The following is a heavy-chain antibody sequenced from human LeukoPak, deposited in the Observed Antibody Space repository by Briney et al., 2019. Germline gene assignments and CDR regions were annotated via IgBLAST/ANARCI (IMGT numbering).Heavy chain of an antibody. CDR3: ARNGAFRCSSTSCLYYFDY. V-gene: IGHV1-18*01. D-gene: IGHD2-2*01. CDR2: ISIYNGNT. Sequence: ASVKVSCKASGYTFTSYGVSWVRQARGQGREWMGWISIYNGNTNYAQKLQGRVTMTTDTSTSTAYMELRSLRSDDTGVYYCARNGAFRCSSTSCLYYFDYWGQGTLVTVSS. J-gene: IGHJ4*02. CDR1: GYTFTSYG.